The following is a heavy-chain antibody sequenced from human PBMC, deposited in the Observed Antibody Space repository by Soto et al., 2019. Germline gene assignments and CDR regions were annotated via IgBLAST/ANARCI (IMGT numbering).Heavy chain of an antibody. CDR1: GFTFGGYW. J-gene: IGHJ5*02. CDR3: ARDPTYYYGSGLLDP. CDR2: ISSSSSYI. Sequence: GGSLRLSCAASGFTFGGYWMHWVRQAPGKGLEWVSSISSSSSYIYYADSVKGRFTISRDNAKNSLYLQMNSLRAEDTAVYYCARDPTYYYGSGLLDPWGQGTLVTVSS. D-gene: IGHD3-10*01. V-gene: IGHV3-21*01.